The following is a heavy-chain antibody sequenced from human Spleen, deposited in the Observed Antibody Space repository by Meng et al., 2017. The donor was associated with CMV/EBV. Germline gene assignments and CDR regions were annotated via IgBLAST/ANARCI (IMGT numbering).Heavy chain of an antibody. V-gene: IGHV3-30*02. CDR3: VKEGIIRGFVVTGDDY. J-gene: IGHJ4*02. CDR1: GFSFSSYG. Sequence: GGSLRLSCAASGFSFSSYGMHWVRQAPGQGLEWVAFIRYDGSDKKYGDSVKGRFSISRDNSKSSLHLQMNSLRPEDTAVYYCVKEGIIRGFVVTGDDYWGQGTLVTVSS. CDR2: IRYDGSDK. D-gene: IGHD3-10*01.